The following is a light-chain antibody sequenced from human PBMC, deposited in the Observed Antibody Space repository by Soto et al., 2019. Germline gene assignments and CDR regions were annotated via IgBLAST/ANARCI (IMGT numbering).Light chain of an antibody. CDR2: WAS. Sequence: DIVMTQSPDSLAVSLGERATINCRSSQSVLYSSNNENYLAWYQQKAGQPPKLLIYWASTRESGVPDRFSGSGSGTAFTLSISSLQAEDVAVYYCQQYYSTPLTFGGGTRVEIK. CDR3: QQYYSTPLT. V-gene: IGKV4-1*01. J-gene: IGKJ4*01. CDR1: QSVLYSSNNENY.